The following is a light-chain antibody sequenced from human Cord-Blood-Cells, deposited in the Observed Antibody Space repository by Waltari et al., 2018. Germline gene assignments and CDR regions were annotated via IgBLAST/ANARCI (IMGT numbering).Light chain of an antibody. V-gene: IGLV2-14*01. CDR3: SSYTSSSTYV. CDR2: EVS. Sequence: QSALTQPASESGSPGQSLPISCTGTSSDVGGYYYVPWYQQHPGKAPKLMIYEVSNRPSGVSNRFSGSKSGNTASLTISGLQAEDEADYYCSSYTSSSTYVFGTGTKVTVL. J-gene: IGLJ1*01. CDR1: SSDVGGYYY.